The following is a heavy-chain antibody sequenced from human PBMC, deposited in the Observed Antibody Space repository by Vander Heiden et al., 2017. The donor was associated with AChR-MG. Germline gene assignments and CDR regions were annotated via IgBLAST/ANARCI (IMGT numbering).Heavy chain of an antibody. D-gene: IGHD2-15*01. CDR1: GYTFTSYD. CDR2: MNPNSGNT. CDR3: GRRGGAGYLGNGAFDI. V-gene: IGHV1-8*01. J-gene: IGHJ3*02. Sequence: QVQLVQSGAEVKKPGASVKVSCKASGYTFTSYDTNWVRQAPGQGLGGRGWMNPNSGNTVYAQKFRARVTMTRNTSISTAYMGLSSLRSEDTAVYYGGRRGGAGYLGNGAFDIWGQGTMVTVSS.